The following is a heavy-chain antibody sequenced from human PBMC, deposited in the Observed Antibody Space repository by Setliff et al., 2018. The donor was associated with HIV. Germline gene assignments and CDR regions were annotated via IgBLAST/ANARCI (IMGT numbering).Heavy chain of an antibody. D-gene: IGHD3-10*01. V-gene: IGHV4-39*07. CDR2: IYYTGTT. J-gene: IGHJ4*02. Sequence: LPETLSLTCSVSYSSLTSNNFYWGWIRQPPGRGLEWIGNIYYTGTTYYNSSLKSRVRISVDTSTNQFSLNVASVTAADTAVYYCARGNYYNMWADPFDYWGQGTLVTVSS. CDR3: ARGNYYNMWADPFDY. CDR1: YSSLTSNNFY.